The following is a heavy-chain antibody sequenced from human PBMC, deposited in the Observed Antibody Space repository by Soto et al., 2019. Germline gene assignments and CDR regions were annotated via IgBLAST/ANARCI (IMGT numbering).Heavy chain of an antibody. Sequence: QVQLQESGPGLVKPSQTLSLTCTVSGGSISSGGYYWSWIRQHPGKGLEWIGYIYYSGSTYYNPSLKSRVTRSVDTSKNQFSLKRSAVTAADTAVYYCARTGYYYEADYWGQGTLVTVSS. CDR1: GGSISSGGYY. D-gene: IGHD3-22*01. CDR3: ARTGYYYEADY. J-gene: IGHJ4*02. V-gene: IGHV4-31*03. CDR2: IYYSGST.